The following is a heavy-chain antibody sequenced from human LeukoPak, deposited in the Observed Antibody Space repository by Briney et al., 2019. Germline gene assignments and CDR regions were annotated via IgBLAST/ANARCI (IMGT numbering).Heavy chain of an antibody. CDR3: ASVYCSSTSCYYYFDY. CDR1: GGTFGSYA. Sequence: SVKVSCKASGGTFGSYAISWVRQAPGQGLEWMGGIIPIFGTANYAQKFQGRVTITTDESTSTAYMELSSLRSEDTAVYYCASVYCSSTSCYYYFDYWGQGTLVTVSS. D-gene: IGHD2-2*01. V-gene: IGHV1-69*05. CDR2: IIPIFGTA. J-gene: IGHJ4*02.